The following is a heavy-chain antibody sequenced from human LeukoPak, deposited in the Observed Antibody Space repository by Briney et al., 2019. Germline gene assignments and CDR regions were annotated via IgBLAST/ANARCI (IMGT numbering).Heavy chain of an antibody. D-gene: IGHD2-8*02. CDR2: INYSGTDT. CDR3: AKRSVLRGDMDV. J-gene: IGHJ6*03. V-gene: IGHV3-23*01. Sequence: GGSLRLSCAASGFIFSNYGMTWVRQAPGKGLEWVSIINYSGTDTYYADSVKGRFTISRDNSKNTLYLQMNSLRAEDTAVYYCAKRSVLRGDMDVWGKGTTVTVSS. CDR1: GFIFSNYG.